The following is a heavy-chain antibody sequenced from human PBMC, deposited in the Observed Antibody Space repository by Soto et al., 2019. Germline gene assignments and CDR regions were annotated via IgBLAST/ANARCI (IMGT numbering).Heavy chain of an antibody. J-gene: IGHJ5*02. D-gene: IGHD4-4*01. CDR2: IYYSGST. CDR1: GGSTSSGDYY. CDR3: ARGHYSKYVGLFDP. V-gene: IGHV4-30-4*01. Sequence: SETLSLTCTVSGGSTSSGDYYWSWIRQPPGKGLEWIGYIYYSGSTYYNPSLKSRVTISVDTSKNQFSLKLSSVTAADTAVYYCARGHYSKYVGLFDPWGQGSLVTVSS.